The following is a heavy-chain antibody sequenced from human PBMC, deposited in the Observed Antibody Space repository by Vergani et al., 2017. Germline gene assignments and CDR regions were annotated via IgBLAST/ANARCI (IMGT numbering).Heavy chain of an antibody. CDR3: ARVNSCSGGSRYIDFQH. CDR1: GGSISSGDYY. CDR2: IYYSGST. Sequence: QVQLQESGPGLVKPSQTLSLTCTVSGGSISSGDYYWSWIRQPPGKGLEWIGYIYYSGSTYYNPSLKSRVTISVDTSKNQFSLKLSSVTAADTAVYYCARVNSCSGGSRYIDFQHWGQGTLVTVSS. V-gene: IGHV4-30-4*08. J-gene: IGHJ1*01. D-gene: IGHD2-15*01.